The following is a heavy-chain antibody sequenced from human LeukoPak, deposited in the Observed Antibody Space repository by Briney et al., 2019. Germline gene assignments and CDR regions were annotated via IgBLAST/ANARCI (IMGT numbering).Heavy chain of an antibody. J-gene: IGHJ4*02. CDR3: ARVATYSSGWVFDY. Sequence: GGSLRLSCAASGFTFSSYSMNWVRQAPGKGLEWVSSISSSSSYIYYADSVKGRFTIPRDNAKNSLYLQMNSLRAEDTAVYYCARVATYSSGWVFDYWGQGTLVTVSS. V-gene: IGHV3-21*01. CDR2: ISSSSSYI. D-gene: IGHD6-19*01. CDR1: GFTFSSYS.